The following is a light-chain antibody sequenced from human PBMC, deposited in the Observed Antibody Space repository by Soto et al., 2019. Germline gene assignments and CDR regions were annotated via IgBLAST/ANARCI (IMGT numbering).Light chain of an antibody. J-gene: IGKJ5*01. Sequence: EIVLAQSPATLSLSPGGKATLSCRASQSVSSDFAWSQQKPGQAPRLLIYDASNRATGIPARFSGSGSGTDFTLTISSLEPEDFAVYYCQQRSNWPPITFGQGTRLEIK. CDR2: DAS. CDR3: QQRSNWPPIT. V-gene: IGKV3-11*01. CDR1: QSVSSD.